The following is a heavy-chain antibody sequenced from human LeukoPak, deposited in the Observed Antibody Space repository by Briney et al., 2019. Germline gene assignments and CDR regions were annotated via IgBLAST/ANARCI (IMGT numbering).Heavy chain of an antibody. V-gene: IGHV4-34*01. Sequence: SETLSLTCAVYGGSFSGYYWSWIRQPPGKGLEWIGEINHSGSTNYNPSLKSRVTISVDTSKNQFSLKLSSVTAADTAVYYCARKKGDYVWGSYRVMYYFDYWGQGTLVTVSS. CDR3: ARKKGDYVWGSYRVMYYFDY. J-gene: IGHJ4*02. D-gene: IGHD3-16*02. CDR2: INHSGST. CDR1: GGSFSGYY.